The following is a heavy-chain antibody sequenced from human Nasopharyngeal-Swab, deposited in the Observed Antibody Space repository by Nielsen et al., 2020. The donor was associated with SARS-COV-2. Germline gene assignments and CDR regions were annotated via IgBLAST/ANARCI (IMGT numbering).Heavy chain of an antibody. J-gene: IGHJ6*02. D-gene: IGHD3/OR15-3a*01. V-gene: IGHV3-11*05. CDR3: ARDLSDSTGYYYYYGMDV. CDR2: ISSSSYT. Sequence: GGSLRLSCAASGFTFSDYYMSWIRQAPGKGLEWVSYISSSSYTNYADSVKGRFTISRDNAKNSLYLQMNSLRAEDTAVYYCARDLSDSTGYYYYYGMDVWGQGTTVTVSS. CDR1: GFTFSDYY.